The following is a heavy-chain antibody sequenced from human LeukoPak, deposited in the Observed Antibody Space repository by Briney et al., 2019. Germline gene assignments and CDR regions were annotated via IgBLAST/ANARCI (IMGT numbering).Heavy chain of an antibody. D-gene: IGHD3-22*01. Sequence: PGGSLRLSCAASGFIFSDYYMSWIRQAPGKGLEWVSYISSSGSTRFYSESVKGRFTISRDNAKNSLYLQMNSLRAEDTAVYYCAGKMNYYDSLDYWGQGTLVTVSS. V-gene: IGHV3-11*01. CDR2: ISSSGSTR. CDR3: AGKMNYYDSLDY. CDR1: GFIFSDYY. J-gene: IGHJ4*02.